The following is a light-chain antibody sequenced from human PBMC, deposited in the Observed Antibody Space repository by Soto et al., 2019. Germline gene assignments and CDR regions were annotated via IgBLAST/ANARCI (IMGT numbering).Light chain of an antibody. J-gene: IGKJ4*01. Sequence: DFQMTQSPSSLSASVGDRVTITCQASQDISDYLNWYQQKPGAAPKLLIYDASNLQAGVPSRFSGSGSGTEFTSTISSLQPEDVATYYRERYDNLPVHFGGATKADIK. CDR3: ERYDNLPVH. CDR2: DAS. V-gene: IGKV1-33*01. CDR1: QDISDY.